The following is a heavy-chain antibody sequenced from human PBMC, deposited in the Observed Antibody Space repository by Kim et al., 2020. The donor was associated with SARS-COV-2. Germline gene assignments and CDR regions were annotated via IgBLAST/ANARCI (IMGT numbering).Heavy chain of an antibody. V-gene: IGHV5-10-1*01. CDR3: ACPGVATAGYQYYYYGMDV. CDR1: GYSFTSYW. Sequence: GESLKISCKGSGYSFTSYWISWVRQMPGKGLEWMGRIDPSDSYTNYSPSFQGHVTISADKSISTAYLQWSSLKASDTAMYYCACPGVATAGYQYYYYGMDVWGQGTTVTVSS. CDR2: IDPSDSYT. D-gene: IGHD5-12*01. J-gene: IGHJ6*02.